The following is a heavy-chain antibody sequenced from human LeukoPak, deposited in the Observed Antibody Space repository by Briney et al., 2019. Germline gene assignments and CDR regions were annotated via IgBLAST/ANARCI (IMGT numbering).Heavy chain of an antibody. Sequence: GGSLRLSCEASGFAVSARPMSWVRQAPGKGLEWVSVIYSGGGTYFADSVKGRFTIFRDNSKNTLYLQMNSLRAEDTAVYYCARDRVLGCLDFWGQGTLVTVSS. V-gene: IGHV3-66*01. D-gene: IGHD3-16*01. CDR2: IYSGGGT. CDR1: GFAVSARP. J-gene: IGHJ4*02. CDR3: ARDRVLGCLDF.